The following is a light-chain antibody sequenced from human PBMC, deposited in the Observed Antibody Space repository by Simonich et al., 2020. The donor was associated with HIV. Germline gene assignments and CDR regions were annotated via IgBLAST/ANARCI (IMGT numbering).Light chain of an antibody. CDR3: QTWGTGFWV. CDR1: SGHSSYA. CDR2: LNSDGSH. Sequence: QLVLTQSPSASASLGASVKLTCTLSSGHSSYAIAWHQQQPKKGPRYLMKLNSDGSHNKGDGIPDRFAGSSSGAERYLTISSLQSEDEADYYCQTWGTGFWVFGGGTKLTVL. J-gene: IGLJ3*02. V-gene: IGLV4-69*01.